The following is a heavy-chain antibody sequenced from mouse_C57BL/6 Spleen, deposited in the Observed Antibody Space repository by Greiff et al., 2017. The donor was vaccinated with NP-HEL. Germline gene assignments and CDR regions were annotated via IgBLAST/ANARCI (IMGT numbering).Heavy chain of an antibody. V-gene: IGHV1-80*01. CDR1: GYAFSSYW. D-gene: IGHD1-1*01. J-gene: IGHJ4*01. CDR3: ARGGLWGGSREMDY. Sequence: VQLQQSGAELVKPGASVKISCKASGYAFSSYWMNWVKQRPGKGLEWIGQIYPGDGDTNYNGKFTGKATLTADKSSSTAYLQLSSLTSEDSAVYFCARGGLWGGSREMDYWGQGTSVTVSS. CDR2: IYPGDGDT.